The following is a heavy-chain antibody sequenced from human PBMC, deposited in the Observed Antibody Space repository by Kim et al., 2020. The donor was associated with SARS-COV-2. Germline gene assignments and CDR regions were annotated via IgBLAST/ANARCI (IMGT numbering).Heavy chain of an antibody. D-gene: IGHD3-9*01. CDR1: GFTFSSYW. CDR2: INSDGSST. J-gene: IGHJ6*02. V-gene: IGHV3-74*01. CDR3: ARWGEYYDILTGYYPYGMDV. Sequence: GGSLRLSCAASGFTFSSYWMHWVRQAPGKGLVWVSRINSDGSSTSYADSVKGRFTISRDNAKNTLYLQMNSLRAEDTAVYYCARWGEYYDILTGYYPYGMDVWGQGTTVTVSS.